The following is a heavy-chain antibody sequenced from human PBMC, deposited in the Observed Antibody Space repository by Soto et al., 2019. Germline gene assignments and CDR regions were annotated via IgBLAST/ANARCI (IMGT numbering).Heavy chain of an antibody. CDR3: ARGLGFDFWSGYSFFRGGDYYYGMDV. J-gene: IGHJ6*02. CDR2: IYSGGST. V-gene: IGHV3-53*01. CDR1: GFTVSSNY. D-gene: IGHD3-3*01. Sequence: PGGSLRLSCAASGFTVSSNYMSWVRQAPGKGLEWVSVIYSGGSTYYADSVKGRFTISRDNSKNTLYLPMNSLRAEDTAVYYCARGLGFDFWSGYSFFRGGDYYYGMDVWGQGTTVTVSS.